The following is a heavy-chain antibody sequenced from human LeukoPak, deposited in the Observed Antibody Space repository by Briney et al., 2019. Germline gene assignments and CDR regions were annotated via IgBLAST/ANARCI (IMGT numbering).Heavy chain of an antibody. V-gene: IGHV1-2*02. CDR2: INPNSGGT. Sequence: ASVKVSCKASGYTFTSYGISWVRQPPGQGLEWMGWINPNSGGTNYAQKFQGRVTMTRDTSISTAYMELSRLRSDDTAVYYCARSIAARHKNFDYWGQGTLVTVSS. J-gene: IGHJ4*02. CDR3: ARSIAARHKNFDY. D-gene: IGHD6-6*01. CDR1: GYTFTSYG.